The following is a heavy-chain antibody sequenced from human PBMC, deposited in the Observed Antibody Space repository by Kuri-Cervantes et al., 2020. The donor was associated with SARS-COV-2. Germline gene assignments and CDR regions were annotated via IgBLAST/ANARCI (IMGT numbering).Heavy chain of an antibody. Sequence: SQTLSLTCAVYGGSFSGYHWTWIRQRPGKGLEWVGEINHSGSTNYNPSLKSRVTISVDTSKNQFSLKLSSVTAADTAVYYCARVPSIVARRCYYYMDVWGKGTTVTVSS. CDR2: INHSGST. J-gene: IGHJ6*03. CDR1: GGSFSGYH. CDR3: ARVPSIVARRCYYYMDV. V-gene: IGHV4-34*01. D-gene: IGHD6-6*01.